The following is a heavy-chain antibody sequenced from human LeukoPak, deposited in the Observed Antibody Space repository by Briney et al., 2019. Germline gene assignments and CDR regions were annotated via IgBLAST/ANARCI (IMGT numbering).Heavy chain of an antibody. Sequence: GGSLRLSCAASGFTFSRYWMNWVRQAPGKGLEWVANIKEDGSEKYYVDSVKGRFTISRDSAKKSLFLQMNSLRGEDTAVYYCARWYYYETSGLYYGSFDYWGQGTLVTVSS. CDR3: ARWYYYETSGLYYGSFDY. CDR2: IKEDGSEK. CDR1: GFTFSRYW. J-gene: IGHJ4*02. V-gene: IGHV3-7*01. D-gene: IGHD3-22*01.